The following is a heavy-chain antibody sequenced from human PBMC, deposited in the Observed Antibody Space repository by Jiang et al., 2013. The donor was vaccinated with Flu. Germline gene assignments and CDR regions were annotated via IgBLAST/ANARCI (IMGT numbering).Heavy chain of an antibody. CDR1: GFTFSSYA. D-gene: IGHD3-10*01. Sequence: PGGPVRLSCAASGFTFSSYAMSWVRQAPGKGLEWVSAISGSGGSTYYADSVKGRFTISRDNSKNTLYLQMNSLRAEDTAVYYCAKEFPGVGILWFGESGMDVWGQGTTVTVSS. CDR3: AKEFPGVGILWFGESGMDV. V-gene: IGHV3-23*01. CDR2: ISGSGGST. J-gene: IGHJ6*02.